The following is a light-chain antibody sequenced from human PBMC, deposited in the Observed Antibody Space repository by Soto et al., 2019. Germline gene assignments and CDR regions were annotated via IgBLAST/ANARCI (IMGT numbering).Light chain of an antibody. CDR1: HEVASYNR. Sequence: QSALTQPPSVSGSPGQSVTISCTGTHEVASYNRVSWYYQPPGTSPRLLVYDVTKRASGISDRFSGSKSGNTASLTISGLQAEDEGVYYCGLYTLAETVVLGGGTKLTVL. J-gene: IGLJ2*01. V-gene: IGLV2-18*01. CDR2: DVT. CDR3: GLYTLAETVV.